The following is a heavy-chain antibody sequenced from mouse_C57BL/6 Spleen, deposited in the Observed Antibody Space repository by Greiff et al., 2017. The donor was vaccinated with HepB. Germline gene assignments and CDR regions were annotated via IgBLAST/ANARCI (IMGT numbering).Heavy chain of an antibody. CDR1: GFTLSDYG. J-gene: IGHJ2*01. CDR3: ARPHDYDTFDY. CDR2: IRSGSSTN. D-gene: IGHD2-4*01. Sequence: EVKLMESGGGLVKPGGSLTLTCAASGFTLSDYGMHWVRQAPEKGLEWVAYIRSGSSTNYYADTVKGRFTISRDNAKNTLFLQMTSLRSEDTAMYYCARPHDYDTFDYWGQGTTLTVSS. V-gene: IGHV5-17*01.